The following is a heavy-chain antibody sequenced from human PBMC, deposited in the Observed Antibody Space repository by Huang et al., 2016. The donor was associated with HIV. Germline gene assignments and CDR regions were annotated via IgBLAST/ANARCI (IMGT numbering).Heavy chain of an antibody. D-gene: IGHD3-10*01. CDR1: GGSIRSSDYH. V-gene: IGHV4-39*01. J-gene: IGHJ6*03. Sequence: QLLLQESGPGLVKPSEALALTCAVSGGSIRSSDYHWGWIRQPPGKGLEWLGSIYYKGSTHYSPSLKGRVTIAVDTSKNLFFLNLTSMTAADTAVYYWARHREGPVAYYSGWGSHLNYMDVWGRGRTVVVSS. CDR2: IYYKGST. CDR3: ARHREGPVAYYSGWGSHLNYMDV.